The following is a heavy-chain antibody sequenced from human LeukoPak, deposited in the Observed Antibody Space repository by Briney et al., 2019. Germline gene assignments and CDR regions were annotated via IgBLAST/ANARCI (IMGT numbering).Heavy chain of an antibody. D-gene: IGHD3-10*01. CDR1: GFTFSSYW. V-gene: IGHV3-7*01. CDR3: ARDASYGNQGWFDP. J-gene: IGHJ5*02. Sequence: PGGSLRLSCAASGFTFSSYWMSWVRQAPGNGLEWVANIEQDGSEKYYVDSVKGRFTISRDNAKNSLYLQMNSLRAEDTAVYYCARDASYGNQGWFDPWGQGTLVTVSS. CDR2: IEQDGSEK.